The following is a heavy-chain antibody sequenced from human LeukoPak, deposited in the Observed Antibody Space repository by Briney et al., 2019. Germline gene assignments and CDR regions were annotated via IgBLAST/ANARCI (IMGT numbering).Heavy chain of an antibody. Sequence: GGSLRLSCAASGFTFSNSWMHWVRQAPGKGLEWVSFISTGSSTIYYADSVKGRFTISRDNAKNSLYLQMNSLRDEDTAVYYCARVAEIQLWLRSAFDYWGQGTLVTVSS. CDR2: ISTGSSTI. CDR1: GFTFSNSW. J-gene: IGHJ4*02. D-gene: IGHD5-18*01. CDR3: ARVAEIQLWLRSAFDY. V-gene: IGHV3-48*02.